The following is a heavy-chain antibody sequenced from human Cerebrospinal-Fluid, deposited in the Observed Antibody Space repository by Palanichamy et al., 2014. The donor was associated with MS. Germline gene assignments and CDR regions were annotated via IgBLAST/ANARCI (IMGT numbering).Heavy chain of an antibody. CDR2: IYYSGST. V-gene: IGHV4-59*01. Sequence: VQLQESGPGLVKPSETLSLTCTVSGGSISSYYWGWIRQPPGKGLEWIGYIYYSGSTNYNPSLKSRVTISVDTSKNQFSLKLSSVTAADTAFYYCARVRSGWYYFDYWGQGTLLTVSS. CDR1: GGSISSYY. CDR3: ARVRSGWYYFDY. J-gene: IGHJ4*02. D-gene: IGHD6-19*01.